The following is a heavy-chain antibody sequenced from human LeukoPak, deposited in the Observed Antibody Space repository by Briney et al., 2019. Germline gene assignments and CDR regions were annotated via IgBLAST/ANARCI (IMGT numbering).Heavy chain of an antibody. V-gene: IGHV4-34*01. J-gene: IGHJ6*02. CDR1: GGSFSGYY. CDR3: ARVRPKGYYYYYGMDV. CDR2: INHSGST. D-gene: IGHD3-16*01. Sequence: PSETLSLTCAVYGGSFSGYYWSWIRQPPGKGLEWIGEINHSGSTNYNPSLKSRVTISVDTSKNQFSPKLSSVTAADTAVYYCARVRPKGYYYYYGMDVWGQGTTVTVSS.